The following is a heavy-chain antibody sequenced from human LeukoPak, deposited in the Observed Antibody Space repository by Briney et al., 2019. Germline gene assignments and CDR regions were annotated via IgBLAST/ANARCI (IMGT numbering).Heavy chain of an antibody. CDR3: ATSMIVVWEPFDI. J-gene: IGHJ3*02. D-gene: IGHD3-22*01. V-gene: IGHV1-46*01. CDR2: INPSGGST. CDR1: GYTFTSYY. Sequence: ASVKVFCKASGYTFTSYYMHWVRQAPGQGLEWMGIINPSGGSTSYAQKFQGRVTMTRDTSTSTAYMELRSLRSDNTAVYYCATSMIVVWEPFDIWGQGTMVTVSS.